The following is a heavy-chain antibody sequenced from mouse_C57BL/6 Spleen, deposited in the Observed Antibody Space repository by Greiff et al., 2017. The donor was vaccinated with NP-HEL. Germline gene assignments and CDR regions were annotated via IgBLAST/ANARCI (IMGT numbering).Heavy chain of an antibody. CDR3: VSLGRHYAMND. Sequence: EVQLVESGGGLVQPKGSLKLSCAASGFSFNTYAMNWVRQAPGKGLEWVARIRSKSNNYATYYADSVKDRFTISRDDSESMLYLQMNNLKTEDTAMYYCVSLGRHYAMNDWGQGTPVTVSS. V-gene: IGHV10-1*01. CDR2: IRSKSNNYAT. J-gene: IGHJ4*01. D-gene: IGHD4-1*01. CDR1: GFSFNTYA.